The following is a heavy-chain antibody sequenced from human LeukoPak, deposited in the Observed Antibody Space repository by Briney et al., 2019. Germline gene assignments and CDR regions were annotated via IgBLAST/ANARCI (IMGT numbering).Heavy chain of an antibody. Sequence: GGSLRLSCAASGFSFSNYWFHWVRQAPGEGLVWVSRTNEHGTIINYADSVKGRFTISRDNSKNTLDLQMTGLRAEDTAVYYCARERGRGRDSPWFDYWGQGTLVTVSS. J-gene: IGHJ4*02. V-gene: IGHV3-74*01. CDR1: GFSFSNYW. CDR3: ARERGRGRDSPWFDY. D-gene: IGHD1-26*01. CDR2: TNEHGTII.